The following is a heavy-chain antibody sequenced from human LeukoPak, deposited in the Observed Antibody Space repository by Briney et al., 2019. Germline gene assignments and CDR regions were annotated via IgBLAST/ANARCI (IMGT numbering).Heavy chain of an antibody. J-gene: IGHJ2*01. Sequence: SSETLSLTCTVSGGSISSYYWSWIRQPPGKGLEWIGYIYYSGSTNYNPSLKSRVTISVDTSKNQFSLKLSSVTAADTAVYYCARDLGASGGINLDLWGRGTLVTVSS. CDR2: IYYSGST. CDR1: GGSISSYY. CDR3: ARDLGASGGINLDL. V-gene: IGHV4-59*01. D-gene: IGHD3-10*01.